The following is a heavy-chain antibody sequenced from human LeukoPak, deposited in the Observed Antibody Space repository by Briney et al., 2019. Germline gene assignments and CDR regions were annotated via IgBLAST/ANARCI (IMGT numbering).Heavy chain of an antibody. Sequence: GASVKVSCKASGGTFSSYAISWVRQAPGQGLEWMGGIIPIFGTANYAQKFQGRVMITADESTSTAYMELSSLRSEDTAVYYCAIEGPRYDFWSGPYYYGMDVWGQGTTVTVSS. CDR2: IIPIFGTA. J-gene: IGHJ6*02. D-gene: IGHD3-3*01. CDR1: GGTFSSYA. CDR3: AIEGPRYDFWSGPYYYGMDV. V-gene: IGHV1-69*13.